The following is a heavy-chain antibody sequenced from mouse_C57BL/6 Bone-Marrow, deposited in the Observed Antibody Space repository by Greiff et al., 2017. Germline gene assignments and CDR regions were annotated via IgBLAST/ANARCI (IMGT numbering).Heavy chain of an antibody. Sequence: QVQLQQSGAELARPGASVKLSCKASGYTFTSYGISWVKQRTGKGLEWIGKIYPSSGNTYYNEKFKGKATLSADKSSSTAYMELRSLTSEDSAVYFCARGDLLWLLQGVDYWGQGTTLTVSS. D-gene: IGHD2-2*01. V-gene: IGHV1-81*01. CDR3: ARGDLLWLLQGVDY. J-gene: IGHJ2*01. CDR2: IYPSSGNT. CDR1: GYTFTSYG.